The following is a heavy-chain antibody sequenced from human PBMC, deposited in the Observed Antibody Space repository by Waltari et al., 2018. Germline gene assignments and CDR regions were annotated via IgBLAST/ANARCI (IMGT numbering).Heavy chain of an antibody. CDR2: IYHSGST. Sequence: QVQLQESGPGLVKPSETLSLTCAVSGYSISSGYYWGWIRQPPGKGLEWIGNIYHSGSTYYNPSLKSQVTISVDTSKNQFSLKLSSVTAADTAVYYCARLGAYWGQGTLVTVSS. J-gene: IGHJ4*02. CDR1: GYSISSGYY. D-gene: IGHD3-16*01. CDR3: ARLGAY. V-gene: IGHV4-38-2*01.